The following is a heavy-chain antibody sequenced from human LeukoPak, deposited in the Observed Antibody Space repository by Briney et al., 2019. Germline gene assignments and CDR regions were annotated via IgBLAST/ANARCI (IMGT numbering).Heavy chain of an antibody. D-gene: IGHD1-20*01. CDR3: ATFGYNWNLGY. J-gene: IGHJ4*02. Sequence: PGGSLRLSCAASGFTLSSYWIHWVRQVPGKGLVWVSRIKGDGSYTNYADSVKGRFTISMDNARDTLYVQMNSLRAEDTAVYYCATFGYNWNLGYWGQGTLVTVSS. V-gene: IGHV3-74*01. CDR2: IKGDGSYT. CDR1: GFTLSSYW.